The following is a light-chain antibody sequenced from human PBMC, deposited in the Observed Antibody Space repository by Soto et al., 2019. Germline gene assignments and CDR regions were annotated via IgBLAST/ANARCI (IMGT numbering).Light chain of an antibody. CDR2: GNK. CDR1: SSNIGAHYD. Sequence: QSVLTQPPSVSGAPGQRVAISCIGTSSNIGAHYDVHWYQQLPGTAPKLLIYGNKNRPAGVPDRFSGSKSGTSASLAITGVQAEDEADYHCQSYDFSLTGVVFGGGTKLTVL. J-gene: IGLJ2*01. V-gene: IGLV1-40*01. CDR3: QSYDFSLTGVV.